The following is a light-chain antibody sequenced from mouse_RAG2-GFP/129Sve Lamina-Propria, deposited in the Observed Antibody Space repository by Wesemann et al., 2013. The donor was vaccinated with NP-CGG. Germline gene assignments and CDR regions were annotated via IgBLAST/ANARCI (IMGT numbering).Light chain of an antibody. J-gene: IGKJ1*01. CDR3: QHHYGTPRT. CDR2: NAK. CDR1: ENIYSY. V-gene: IGKV12-44*01. Sequence: DIQMTQSPASLSASVGETVTITCRASENIYSYLAWYQQKQGKSPQLLVYNAKTLAEGVPSRFSGSGSGTQFSLKINSLQPEDFGSYYCQHHYGTPRTFGGGTNLEIK.